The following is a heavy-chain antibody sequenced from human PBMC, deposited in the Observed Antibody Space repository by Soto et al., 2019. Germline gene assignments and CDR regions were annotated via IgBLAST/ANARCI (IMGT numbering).Heavy chain of an antibody. CDR3: AREYYGGYYYYGMDV. CDR2: IIPIFGTA. D-gene: IGHD2-21*01. J-gene: IGHJ6*02. V-gene: IGHV1-69*13. Sequence: SVKVSCKASGGTFSSYAISWVRQAPGQGLEWMGGIIPIFGTANYAQKFQGRVTITADESSTTAYMELSSLRSEDTAVYYCAREYYGGYYYYGMDVWGQGTTVTVSS. CDR1: GGTFSSYA.